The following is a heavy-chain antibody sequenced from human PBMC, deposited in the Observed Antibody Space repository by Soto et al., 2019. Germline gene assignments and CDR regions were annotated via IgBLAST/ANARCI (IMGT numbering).Heavy chain of an antibody. CDR3: AREETTVTTGWFDP. CDR2: ISAYNGNT. J-gene: IGHJ5*02. D-gene: IGHD4-4*01. Sequence: ASVKVSCKASGYTFTSYGISWVRQAPGQGLEWMGWISAYNGNTNYAQKLQGRVTMTTDTSTSTAYMELRSLRSDDTAVYYCAREETTVTTGWFDPWGQGTLVTVSS. CDR1: GYTFTSYG. V-gene: IGHV1-18*01.